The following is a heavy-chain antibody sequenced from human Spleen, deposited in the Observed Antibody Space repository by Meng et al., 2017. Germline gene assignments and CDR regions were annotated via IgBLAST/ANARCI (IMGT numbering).Heavy chain of an antibody. J-gene: IGHJ4*02. V-gene: IGHV3-23*01. D-gene: IGHD2-15*01. CDR1: GFTFSSYA. Sequence: GGSLRLSCAASGFTFSSYAMSWVRQAPGKGLEWVSGISASGGSTYYADSVKGRFTISRDNSKNTLYLQVSSLRAEDTAVYYCARDCCSEVGPIDYWGQGTLVTVSS. CDR2: ISASGGST. CDR3: ARDCCSEVGPIDY.